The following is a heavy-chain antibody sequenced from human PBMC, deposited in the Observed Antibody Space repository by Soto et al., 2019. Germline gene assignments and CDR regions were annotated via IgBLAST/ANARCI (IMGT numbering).Heavy chain of an antibody. J-gene: IGHJ6*02. CDR1: GGSISPSY. V-gene: IGHV4-59*01. Sequence: SETLSLTCSASGGSISPSYWTWVRPAPGRGLEWIGYISYSGSTNYNPSLKSRLTILLSPSKKQFYLKMSSVTAADTAVYYCARGTRATQYYNYFYGLDVWGQGTTVTVSS. CDR2: ISYSGST. CDR3: ARGTRATQYYNYFYGLDV.